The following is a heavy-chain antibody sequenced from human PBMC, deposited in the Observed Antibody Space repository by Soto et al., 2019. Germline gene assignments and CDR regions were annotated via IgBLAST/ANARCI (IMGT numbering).Heavy chain of an antibody. V-gene: IGHV4-59*01. CDR2: IYYSGST. CDR1: GGSISSYY. J-gene: IGHJ6*02. Sequence: QVQLQESGPGLVKPSETLSLTCTVSGGSISSYYWSWIRQPPGKGLEWIGYIYYSGSTNYNPSLKSRVTISVDTSKNQFSLKLSSVTAADTAVYYCARARGGTLLRLDYGMDVWGQGTTVTVSS. D-gene: IGHD5-12*01. CDR3: ARARGGTLLRLDYGMDV.